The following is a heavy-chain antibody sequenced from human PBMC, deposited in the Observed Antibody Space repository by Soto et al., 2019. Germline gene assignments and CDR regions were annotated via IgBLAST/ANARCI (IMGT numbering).Heavy chain of an antibody. CDR2: ISGTSVYI. CDR1: GFTFSNYN. Sequence: GSLRLSCVASGFTFSNYNMNLVRQAPGKGLEWVSHISGTSVYIHYADSVKGRFTISRDNAKNSVYLQMDSLGVEDTAVYYCAREGALKPFSSWGQGALVTVSS. J-gene: IGHJ5*02. CDR3: AREGALKPFSS. V-gene: IGHV3-21*01.